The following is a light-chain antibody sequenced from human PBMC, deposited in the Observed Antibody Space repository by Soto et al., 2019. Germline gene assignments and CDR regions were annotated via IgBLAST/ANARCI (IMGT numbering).Light chain of an antibody. J-gene: IGLJ2*01. Sequence: QSALTQPPSASGSPGQSVPISCTGMSSDVGGYNYVSWYQQHPGKAPKLMIYEVSKRPSGVPDRFSGSKSGNTASLTVSGLQAEDEADYYCSSYAGANSVVFGGGTKVTVL. CDR3: SSYAGANSVV. CDR2: EVS. V-gene: IGLV2-8*01. CDR1: SSDVGGYNY.